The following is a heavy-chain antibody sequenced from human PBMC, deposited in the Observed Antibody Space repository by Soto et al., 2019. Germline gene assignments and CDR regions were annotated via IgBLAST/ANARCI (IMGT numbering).Heavy chain of an antibody. V-gene: IGHV3-11*01. CDR2: ISSSGSTI. CDR3: ARDPALTIEDGMDV. D-gene: IGHD3-3*01. CDR1: GFTFSDYY. Sequence: QVQLVESGGGLVKPGGSLRLSCAASGFTFSDYYMSWIRQAPGKGLEWVSYISSSGSTIYYEDSVKGRFNISRDNAKNSLYLQMTSLRAEDTAVYYCARDPALTIEDGMDVWGQGTTVTVSS. J-gene: IGHJ6*02.